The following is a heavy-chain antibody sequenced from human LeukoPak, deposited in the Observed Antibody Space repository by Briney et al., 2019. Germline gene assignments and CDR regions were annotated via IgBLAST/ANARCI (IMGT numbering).Heavy chain of an antibody. Sequence: SETLSLTCTVSGGSISSYYWSWIRQPPGKGLEWIGYIHYSGSTNYNPSLKSRVTISVDTSKNQFSLKLSSVTAADTAVYYCARDTVATNFWGQGTLVTVSS. V-gene: IGHV4-59*01. CDR1: GGSISSYY. J-gene: IGHJ4*02. CDR3: ARDTVATNF. D-gene: IGHD5-12*01. CDR2: IHYSGST.